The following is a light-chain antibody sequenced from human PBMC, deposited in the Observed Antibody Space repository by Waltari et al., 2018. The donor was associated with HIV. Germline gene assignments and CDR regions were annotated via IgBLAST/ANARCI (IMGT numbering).Light chain of an antibody. J-gene: IGLJ2*01. CDR2: RDN. Sequence: QSVLTQPPSASGTPGQKVTISCSGGTANIGANFVFWFQQFPGTAPKLLIYRDNLGPPVVPARFSGSKSGTSASLTISGLRSDDEAHYFCAVLDDTLGGGVFGGGTKLTVL. CDR1: TANIGANF. CDR3: AVLDDTLGGGV. V-gene: IGLV1-47*01.